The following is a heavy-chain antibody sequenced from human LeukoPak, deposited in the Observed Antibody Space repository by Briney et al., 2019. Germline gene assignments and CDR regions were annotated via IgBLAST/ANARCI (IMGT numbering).Heavy chain of an antibody. CDR2: ISYDGSNK. J-gene: IGHJ4*01. CDR1: GFTFSSYG. V-gene: IGHV3-30*03. D-gene: IGHD3-10*01. Sequence: PGGSLRLSCAASGFTFSSYGMHWVRQAPGKGPEWVAVISYDGSNKYYADSEKGRFTISRDNSKNTLDLQMNSLRAEDTAVYYCARTYGSGSYHKADYWGRGTLVTVSS. CDR3: ARTYGSGSYHKADY.